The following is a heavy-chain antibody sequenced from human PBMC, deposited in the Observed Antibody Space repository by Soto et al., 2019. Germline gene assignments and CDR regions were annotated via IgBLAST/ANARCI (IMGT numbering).Heavy chain of an antibody. CDR2: ISGSGGST. CDR3: AKGRYGDYLSAY. J-gene: IGHJ4*02. CDR1: GFTFSSYA. V-gene: IGHV3-23*01. Sequence: LRLSCAASGFTFSSYAMSWVRQAPGKGLEWVSAISGSGGSTYYADSVKGRFTISRDNSKNTLYLQMNSLRAEDTAVYYCAKGRYGDYLSAYWGQGTLVTVSS. D-gene: IGHD4-17*01.